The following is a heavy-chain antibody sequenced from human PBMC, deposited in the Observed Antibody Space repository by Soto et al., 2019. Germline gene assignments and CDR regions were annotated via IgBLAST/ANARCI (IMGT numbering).Heavy chain of an antibody. CDR1: GGTFSSYA. V-gene: IGHV1-69*01. CDR2: IIPIFGTA. Sequence: QVQLVQSGAEVKKPGSSVKVSCKASGGTFSSYAISWVRQAPGQGLEWMGGIIPIFGTANYAQKFQGRVKITADESTSTAYMELSSLRSEDTAVYYCARAAHRAYCGGDCPRVFDYWSQETLVIVSS. D-gene: IGHD2-21*02. CDR3: ARAAHRAYCGGDCPRVFDY. J-gene: IGHJ4*01.